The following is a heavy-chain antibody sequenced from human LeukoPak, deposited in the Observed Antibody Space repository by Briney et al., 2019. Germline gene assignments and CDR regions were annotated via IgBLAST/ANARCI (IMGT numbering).Heavy chain of an antibody. D-gene: IGHD6-13*01. CDR1: GASISSGSYY. J-gene: IGHJ6*04. CDR3: ANGLYSSSWARSMDV. V-gene: IGHV4-61*02. CDR2: TYNSGST. Sequence: PSQTLSLTCTVSGASISSGSYYWSWIRQPAGKGLEWIGRTYNSGSTNYNPSLKSRVTISVDTSKNQLSLKLSSVTAADTAVYYCANGLYSSSWARSMDVWGKGTTVTVSS.